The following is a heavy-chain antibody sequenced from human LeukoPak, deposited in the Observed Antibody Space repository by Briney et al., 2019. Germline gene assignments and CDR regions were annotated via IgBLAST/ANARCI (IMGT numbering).Heavy chain of an antibody. D-gene: IGHD4-4*01. CDR1: GFTFDDYA. J-gene: IGHJ4*02. Sequence: PGGSLRLFCAASGFTFDDYAMHWARQAPGKGLEWVSGISWNSGSIGYADSVKGRFTISRDNSKNTLYLQMNSLRAEDTAVYYCARARTVTTFSFDYWGQGTLVTVSS. CDR3: ARARTVTTFSFDY. V-gene: IGHV3-9*01. CDR2: ISWNSGSI.